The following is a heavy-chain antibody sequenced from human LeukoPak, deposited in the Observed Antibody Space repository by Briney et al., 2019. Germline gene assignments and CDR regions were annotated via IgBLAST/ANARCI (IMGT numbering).Heavy chain of an antibody. CDR3: ARVGVVVPAARWLDP. Sequence: SETLSLACIVSGGSISSGDYYWSWIRQPPGKGLEWIGYIYYSGSTYYNPSLKSRVTISADTSKNQFSLKLSSVTAADTAVYYCARVGVVVPAARWLDPWGQGTLVTVSS. CDR2: IYYSGST. D-gene: IGHD2-2*01. CDR1: GGSISSGDYY. J-gene: IGHJ5*02. V-gene: IGHV4-30-4*08.